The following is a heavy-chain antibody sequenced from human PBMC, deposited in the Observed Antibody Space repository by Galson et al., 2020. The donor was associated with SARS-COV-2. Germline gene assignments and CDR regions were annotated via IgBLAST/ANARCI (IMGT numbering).Heavy chain of an antibody. J-gene: IGHJ4*02. Sequence: ESGPTLVKPTQPLTLTCTFSGFSLTTSGVGVGWIRQPTGKALEWLALIYWNDDKRYSPSLKSRLTITKDTSKNQVVLTMTNMDPVDTATYFCAHSAPSSLTIFGVVIVKDYFDYWGQGTLVTVSS. CDR3: AHSAPSSLTIFGVVIVKDYFDY. CDR2: IYWNDDK. D-gene: IGHD3-3*01. V-gene: IGHV2-5*01. CDR1: GFSLTTSGVG.